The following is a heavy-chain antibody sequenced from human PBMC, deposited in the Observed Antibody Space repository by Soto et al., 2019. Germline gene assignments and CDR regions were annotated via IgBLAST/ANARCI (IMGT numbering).Heavy chain of an antibody. CDR2: IYPGGSDT. J-gene: IGHJ4*02. V-gene: IGHV5-51*01. CDR1: GYSFTSYW. D-gene: IGHD2-15*01. Sequence: GESLKISCKGSGYSFTSYWIGWVRQMPGKGLEWMGIIYPGGSDTRYSPSFQGQVTISADKSISTAYLQWSSLKASDTAMYYCARLNDCSGGSCYYLDYWGQGTLVTVSS. CDR3: ARLNDCSGGSCYYLDY.